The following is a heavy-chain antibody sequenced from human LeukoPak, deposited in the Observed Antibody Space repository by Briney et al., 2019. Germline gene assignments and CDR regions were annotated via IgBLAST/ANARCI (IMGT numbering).Heavy chain of an antibody. J-gene: IGHJ6*03. Sequence: SETLSLTCTVSGGSISSYYWSWIRQPPGKGLEWIGYIYYSGSTNYNPSLKSRVTISVDTSKNQFSLKLSSVTAADTAVYYCARRRDGSSWSDHYYYYMDVWGKGTTVTVSS. CDR2: IYYSGST. V-gene: IGHV4-59*08. D-gene: IGHD6-13*01. CDR1: GGSISSYY. CDR3: ARRRDGSSWSDHYYYYMDV.